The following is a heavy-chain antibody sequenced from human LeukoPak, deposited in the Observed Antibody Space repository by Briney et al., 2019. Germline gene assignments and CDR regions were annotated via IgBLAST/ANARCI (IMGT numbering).Heavy chain of an antibody. CDR3: ARDRSGSYLFDY. V-gene: IGHV3-30-3*01. D-gene: IGHD1-26*01. CDR2: ISYDGSNK. J-gene: IGHJ4*02. Sequence: GRSLRLSCAASGFTFSSYAMHWVRQAPGKGLEWVAVISYDGSNKYYADSVKGRFTISRDNSKNTLYLQMNSLRAEDTAVYYCARDRSGSYLFDYWGQGTLVTVSS. CDR1: GFTFSSYA.